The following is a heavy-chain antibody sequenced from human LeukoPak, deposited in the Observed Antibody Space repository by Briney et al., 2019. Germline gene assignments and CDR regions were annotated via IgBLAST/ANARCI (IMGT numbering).Heavy chain of an antibody. CDR3: ARDLLAYCGGDCYSGYYYYGMDV. CDR1: GDSISSGGYY. D-gene: IGHD2-21*02. J-gene: IGHJ6*02. Sequence: PSQTLSLTCTVSGDSISSGGYYWGWIRQHPGKGLEWIGYIYYRGSTYSHPSLTRRFTISVDTSKNQFSLKLSSVTAADTAVYYCARDLLAYCGGDCYSGYYYYGMDVWGQGTTVTVSS. CDR2: IYYRGST. V-gene: IGHV4-31*03.